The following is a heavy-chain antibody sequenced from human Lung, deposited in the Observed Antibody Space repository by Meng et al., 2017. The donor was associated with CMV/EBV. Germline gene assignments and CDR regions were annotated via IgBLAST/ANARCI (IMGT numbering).Heavy chain of an antibody. CDR3: ARYRQPVVPAYFDY. D-gene: IGHD2-2*01. V-gene: IGHV3-30*04. CDR1: GFTFSTYA. J-gene: IGHJ4*02. CDR2: ITYDGSNK. Sequence: GGSLRLXXAASGFTFSTYAMRWVRQAPGKGLEWVAVITYDGSNKYYADSVKGRFTISRDNSKNTLYLQMNSLRAEDTAVYYCARYRQPVVPAYFDYWGQGXLVTVSS.